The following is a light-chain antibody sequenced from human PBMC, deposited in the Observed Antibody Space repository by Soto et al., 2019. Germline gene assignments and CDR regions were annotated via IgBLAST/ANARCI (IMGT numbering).Light chain of an antibody. J-gene: IGLJ3*02. CDR3: SSYTFSSTLVV. V-gene: IGLV2-14*01. Sequence: QSALTQPASVSGSPGQSITISCTGTSSDVGGYNFVSWYQQHPGKAPRLMIFEVNNRPSGVSDRFSGSKSGNTASLTISGLQADDEADYYCSSYTFSSTLVVFGGGTKVTVL. CDR2: EVN. CDR1: SSDVGGYNF.